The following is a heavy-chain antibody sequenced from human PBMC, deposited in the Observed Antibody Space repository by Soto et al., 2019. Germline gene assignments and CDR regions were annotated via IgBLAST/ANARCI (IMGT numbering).Heavy chain of an antibody. J-gene: IGHJ4*02. CDR3: ARRDGYNYFDF. V-gene: IGHV3-11*06. CDR1: GFTFSDSY. D-gene: IGHD5-12*01. Sequence: QVQLVESGGGLVKPGGSLRLSCVASGFTFSDSYMSWVRQAPGKGLEWVSYISSTSSFTDYAESVKGRFIISRDNAKNSLFLQMNSLRAEDTALYYCARRDGYNYFDFWSQGTLVSVSS. CDR2: ISSTSSFT.